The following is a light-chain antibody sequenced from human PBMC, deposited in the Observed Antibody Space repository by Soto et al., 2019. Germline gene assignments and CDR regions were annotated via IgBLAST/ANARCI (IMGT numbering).Light chain of an antibody. CDR1: QRGLFNSNNKNY. Sequence: DIVMTQSPDYLSVSLGETATINCKSTQRGLFNSNNKNYLAWYQQKAGQSPRLLLYWASAREVGVPDRFSGSGSGTDFTLTITSLQAEDVAVYYCQQYYTTPLTFGGGTKVELK. CDR2: WAS. CDR3: QQYYTTPLT. J-gene: IGKJ4*01. V-gene: IGKV4-1*01.